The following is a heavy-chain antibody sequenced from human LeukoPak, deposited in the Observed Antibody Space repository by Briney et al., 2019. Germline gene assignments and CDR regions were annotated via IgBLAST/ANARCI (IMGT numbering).Heavy chain of an antibody. V-gene: IGHV4-61*05. CDR1: GGSISSSSYY. J-gene: IGHJ5*02. D-gene: IGHD6-6*01. CDR3: ARWSSSQRTNWFDP. Sequence: SETLSLTCTVSGGSISSSSYYWGWIRQPPGKGLEWIGYIYYSGSTNYNPSLKSRVTISVDTSKNQFSLKLSSVTAADTAVYYCARWSSSQRTNWFDPWGQGTLVTVSS. CDR2: IYYSGST.